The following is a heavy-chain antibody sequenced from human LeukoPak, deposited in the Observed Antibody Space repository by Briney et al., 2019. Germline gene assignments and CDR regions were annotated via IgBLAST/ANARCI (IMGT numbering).Heavy chain of an antibody. CDR1: GGSLSGYY. CDR3: ARHYVGAPEDYAFDI. CDR2: IYYSGST. D-gene: IGHD1-26*01. J-gene: IGHJ3*02. Sequence: SETLSLTCAVYGGSLSGYYWSWIRQPPGKGLEWIGYIYYSGSTNYNPSLKSRVTISRDTSKNQISLKLSSVTAADTAVYYCARHYVGAPEDYAFDIWGQGTMVTVSS. V-gene: IGHV4-59*08.